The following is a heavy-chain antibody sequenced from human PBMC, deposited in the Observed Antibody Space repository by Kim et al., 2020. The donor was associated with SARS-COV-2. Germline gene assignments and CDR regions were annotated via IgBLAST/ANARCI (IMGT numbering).Heavy chain of an antibody. J-gene: IGHJ4*02. V-gene: IGHV4-59*01. CDR1: GGSISNYY. CDR2: IYYSGSTDY. D-gene: IGHD6-13*01. CDR3: ARGGRGIAATLGLY. Sequence: SETLSLTCTVSGGSISNYYCNWIRQPLGKGLEWIGNIYYSGSTDYNYNPSLKSRVTISVDTSKNQVSLRLSSVTAADTAIYYCARGGRGIAATLGLYWGQGTLVTVSS.